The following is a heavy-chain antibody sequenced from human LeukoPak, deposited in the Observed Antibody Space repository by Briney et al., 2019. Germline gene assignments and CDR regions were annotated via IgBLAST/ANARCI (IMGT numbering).Heavy chain of an antibody. D-gene: IGHD1-26*01. CDR3: VRDRELNY. J-gene: IGHJ4*02. CDR2: IYNSGST. Sequence: SETLSLTCTVPGGSISIYYWSWIRHPPGKGLEWIGYIYNSGSTYYNPSLKSRVTISVDTSKNQFSLRLSSVTAADAAVYYCVRDRELNYWGQGTLVTVSS. V-gene: IGHV4-59*01. CDR1: GGSISIYY.